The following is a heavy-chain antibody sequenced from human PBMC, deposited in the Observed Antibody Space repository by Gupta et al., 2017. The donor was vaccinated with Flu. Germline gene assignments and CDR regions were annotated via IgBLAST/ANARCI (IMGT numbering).Heavy chain of an antibody. D-gene: IGHD6-6*01. CDR3: SRLTYEKYQLSHSDY. CDR2: IFYSGST. J-gene: IGHJ4*02. V-gene: IGHV4-31*02. Sequence: RQHPGKGVGWFVDIFYSGSTYNNPSLKSRVTISVDTPENQFSLKLTSVTAADTAMYACSRLTYEKYQLSHSDYWGQGTLVTVSS.